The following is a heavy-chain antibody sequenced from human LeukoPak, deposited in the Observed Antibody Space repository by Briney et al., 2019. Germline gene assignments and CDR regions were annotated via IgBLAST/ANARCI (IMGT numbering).Heavy chain of an antibody. CDR3: AREAVAGTKVAFDI. Sequence: PGGSLRLSCAASGFTFTDSGLHWVRQAPGKGLEWVAFMENDGSNEYYADSVEGRFTISRDNSKNTLYLQMNSLRAEDTAVYYCAREAVAGTKVAFDIWGQGTMVTVSS. D-gene: IGHD6-19*01. CDR2: MENDGSNE. V-gene: IGHV3-30*02. J-gene: IGHJ3*02. CDR1: GFTFTDSG.